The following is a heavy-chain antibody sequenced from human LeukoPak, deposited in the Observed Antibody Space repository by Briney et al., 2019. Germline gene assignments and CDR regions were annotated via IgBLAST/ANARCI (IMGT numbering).Heavy chain of an antibody. J-gene: IGHJ4*02. D-gene: IGHD3-22*01. CDR2: ISGSGGST. CDR3: AKDRYYDSSGYYFGSNYFDY. CDR1: GFTFSSYA. V-gene: IGHV3-23*01. Sequence: GGSLRLSCAASGFTFSSYAMSWVRQAPGKGLEWVSGISGSGGSTYYADSVKGRFTISRDNSKNTLYLQMNSLRAEDTAVYYCAKDRYYDSSGYYFGSNYFDYWGQGPLVTVSS.